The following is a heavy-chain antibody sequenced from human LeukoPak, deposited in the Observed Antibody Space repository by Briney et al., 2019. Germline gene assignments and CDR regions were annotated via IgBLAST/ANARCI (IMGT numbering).Heavy chain of an antibody. CDR2: INHNGST. Sequence: SETLSLTCAVYGGSFSGYYWSWIRQPPGKGLEWIGEINHNGSTNYNPSLKSRVTISVDTSKNQFSLKLSSVTAADTAVYYCARGDIVVVPASWIYYYGMDVWGQGTTVTVSS. CDR3: ARGDIVVVPASWIYYYGMDV. V-gene: IGHV4-34*01. D-gene: IGHD2-2*01. J-gene: IGHJ6*02. CDR1: GGSFSGYY.